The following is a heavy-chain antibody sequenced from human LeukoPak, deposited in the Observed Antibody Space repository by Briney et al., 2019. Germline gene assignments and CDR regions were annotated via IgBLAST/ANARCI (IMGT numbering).Heavy chain of an antibody. J-gene: IGHJ3*02. CDR3: ARAILEEYCYDSSGSFGAFDI. CDR2: IIPIFGTA. V-gene: IGHV1-69*05. D-gene: IGHD3-22*01. CDR1: GGTFSSYA. Sequence: ASVKVSCKASGGTFSSYAISWVRQAPGQGLEWMGRIIPIFGTANYAQKFQGRVTITTDESTSTAYMELSSLRSEDTAVYYCARAILEEYCYDSSGSFGAFDIWGQGTMVTVSS.